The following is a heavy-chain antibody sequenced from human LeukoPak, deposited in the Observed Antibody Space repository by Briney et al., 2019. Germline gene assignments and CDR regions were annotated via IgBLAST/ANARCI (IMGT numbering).Heavy chain of an antibody. V-gene: IGHV1-8*03. CDR3: ARGGQNYGSGSYWSHFDY. J-gene: IGHJ4*02. Sequence: ASVKVSCKASGYTFTSYDINWVRQATGQGLEWMGWMNPNSGNTGYAQKFQGRVTITRNTSISTAYMELSSLRSEDTAVYYCARGGQNYGSGSYWSHFDYWGQGTLVTVSS. CDR1: GYTFTSYD. D-gene: IGHD3-10*01. CDR2: MNPNSGNT.